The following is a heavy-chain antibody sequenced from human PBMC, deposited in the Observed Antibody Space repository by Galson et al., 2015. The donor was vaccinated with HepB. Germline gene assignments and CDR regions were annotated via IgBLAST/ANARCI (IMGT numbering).Heavy chain of an antibody. CDR2: IYYTGNT. Sequence: SETLSLTCTVSGASISSSLYYWVWVRQPPEKGLEWIGSIYYTGNTYYKSSLKSRVTISADVSKNQFSLKVNSVTAADTAVYYCARAAGDSSTYANDYWGQGALVTVSS. J-gene: IGHJ4*02. CDR3: ARAAGDSSTYANDY. D-gene: IGHD5-18*01. CDR1: GASISSSLYY. V-gene: IGHV4-39*07.